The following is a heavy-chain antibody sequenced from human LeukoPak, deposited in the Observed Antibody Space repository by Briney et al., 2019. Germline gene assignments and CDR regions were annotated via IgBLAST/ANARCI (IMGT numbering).Heavy chain of an antibody. CDR1: GGSISDYY. CDR3: ARFYSGSPPDI. J-gene: IGHJ3*02. CDR2: MYYSGST. Sequence: SETLSLTCTVSGGSISDYYWSWIRQPPGKELAWIGYMYYSGSTNYNPSLKSRVTISVDTSKNQFSLKLTFVTAADSAVYYCARFYSGSPPDIWGQGTMVTVSS. V-gene: IGHV4-59*01. D-gene: IGHD1-26*01.